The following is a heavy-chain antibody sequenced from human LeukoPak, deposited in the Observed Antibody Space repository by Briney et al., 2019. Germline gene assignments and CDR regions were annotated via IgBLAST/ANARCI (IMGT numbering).Heavy chain of an antibody. V-gene: IGHV3-11*05. J-gene: IGHJ5*02. Sequence: GGSLRLSCAASGFTFSDYFMNWIRQAPGKGLEWLSYIYSSTNYTNYADSVKGRFAISRDNAKNSLYLQMNSLGAEDTAVYYCMRGEVWFGDWGQGTLVTVSS. CDR1: GFTFSDYF. CDR2: IYSSTNYT. D-gene: IGHD1-26*01. CDR3: MRGEVWFGD.